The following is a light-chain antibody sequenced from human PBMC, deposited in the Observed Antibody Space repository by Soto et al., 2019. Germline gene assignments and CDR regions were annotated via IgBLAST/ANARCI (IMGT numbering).Light chain of an antibody. CDR3: TSFTTSDTFV. Sequence: QSVLAQPASVSGSPGQSITISCTGTSNDVGHFNYVSWFQQHPGKAPKLLIFDVNNWPSGVSDRFSGSKSGNTASLTISGLQPEDEADYYCTSFTTSDTFVFGSGNKVTVL. V-gene: IGLV2-14*03. J-gene: IGLJ1*01. CDR2: DVN. CDR1: SNDVGHFNY.